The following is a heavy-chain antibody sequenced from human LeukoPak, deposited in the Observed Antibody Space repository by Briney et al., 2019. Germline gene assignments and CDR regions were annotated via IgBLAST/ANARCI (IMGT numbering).Heavy chain of an antibody. CDR1: GFTFSSYG. J-gene: IGHJ4*02. Sequence: GGSLRLSCAASGFTFSSYGMHWVRQAPGKGLEWVGRIKSKTDGGTTDYAAPVKGRFTISRDDSKNTLYLQMNSLKTEDTAVYYCTTDCGGDCYPYYFDYWGQGTLVTVSS. V-gene: IGHV3-15*01. CDR3: TTDCGGDCYPYYFDY. CDR2: IKSKTDGGTT. D-gene: IGHD2-21*02.